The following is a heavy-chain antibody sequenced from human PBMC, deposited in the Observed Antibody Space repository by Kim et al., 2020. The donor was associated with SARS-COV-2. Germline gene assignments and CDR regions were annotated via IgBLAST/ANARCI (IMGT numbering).Heavy chain of an antibody. J-gene: IGHJ2*01. V-gene: IGHV4-59*13. CDR1: GGSISSYY. D-gene: IGHD1-26*01. CDR3: ARDGVGATPYWYFDL. Sequence: SETLSLTCTVSGGSISSYYWSWIRQPPGKGLEWIGYIYYSGSTNYNPSLKSRVTISVDTSKNQFSLKLSSVTAADTAMYYCARDGVGATPYWYFDLWGRG. CDR2: IYYSGST.